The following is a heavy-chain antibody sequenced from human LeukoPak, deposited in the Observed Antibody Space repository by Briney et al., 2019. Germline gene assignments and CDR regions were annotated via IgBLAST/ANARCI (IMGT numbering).Heavy chain of an antibody. CDR1: GYTFTGHY. V-gene: IGHV1-2*02. CDR2: INPNSGGT. CDR3: ASAAAALGY. Sequence: ASVKVSCKASGYTFTGHYMHWVRQAPGQGLEWMGWINPNSGGTNYAQKLQGRVTMTRDTSISTAYMELSRLRSDDTAVYYSASAAAALGYWGQGTLVTVSS. D-gene: IGHD6-13*01. J-gene: IGHJ4*02.